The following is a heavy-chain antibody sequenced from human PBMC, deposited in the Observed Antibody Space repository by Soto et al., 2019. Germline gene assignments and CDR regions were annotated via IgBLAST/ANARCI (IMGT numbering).Heavy chain of an antibody. CDR1: GGTFSSYA. D-gene: IGHD3-22*01. Sequence: GASVKVSCKASGGTFSSYAISWVRQAPGQGLEWMGGIIPIFGTANYAQKFQGRVTITADESTSTAYMELSSLRSEDTAVYYCARWYYYDSISAFDIWGQGTMVTLS. CDR2: IIPIFGTA. V-gene: IGHV1-69*13. CDR3: ARWYYYDSISAFDI. J-gene: IGHJ3*02.